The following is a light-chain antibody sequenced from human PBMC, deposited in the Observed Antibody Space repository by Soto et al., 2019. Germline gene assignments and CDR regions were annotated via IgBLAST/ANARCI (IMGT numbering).Light chain of an antibody. CDR3: QQSYSTLWT. Sequence: DIQMTQSPSSLSASVGDRVTITCRASQSISSYLNWYQQKPGKAPKLLIYAASSLQSGVPSRFSGSGSGTDFTLTIRSLQPEDFATYYCQQSYSTLWTFGQGTKVGIK. J-gene: IGKJ1*01. CDR1: QSISSY. V-gene: IGKV1-39*01. CDR2: AAS.